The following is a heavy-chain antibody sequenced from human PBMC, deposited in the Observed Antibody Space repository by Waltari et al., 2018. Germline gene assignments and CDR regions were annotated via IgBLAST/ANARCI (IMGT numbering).Heavy chain of an antibody. CDR3: ARGQYSSRPWDY. D-gene: IGHD6-6*01. V-gene: IGHV4-34*01. J-gene: IGHJ4*02. CDR1: GGSFSGYY. Sequence: QVQLQQWGAGLLKPSETLSLTCAVYGGSFSGYYWSWIRQPPGKGLEWIGEINHRGSNNYNPSLKSRVTISVDTSKNQFSLKLSSVTAADTAVYYCARGQYSSRPWDYWGQGTLVTVSS. CDR2: INHRGSN.